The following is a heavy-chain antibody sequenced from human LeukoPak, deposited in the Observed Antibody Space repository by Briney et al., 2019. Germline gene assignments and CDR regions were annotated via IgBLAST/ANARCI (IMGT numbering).Heavy chain of an antibody. CDR3: VGRDTGWNYFDY. CDR2: IYYTGKN. CDR1: GGSINSHY. Sequence: PSETLSLTCAVSGGSINSHYWGWIRQPPGKGLQWIGDIYYTGKNNYNPSLKSRVTISLDTSKDHLSLNLTSVVAADTAIYYCVGRDTGWNYFDYWGQGILVTVSS. V-gene: IGHV4-59*08. D-gene: IGHD6-19*01. J-gene: IGHJ4*02.